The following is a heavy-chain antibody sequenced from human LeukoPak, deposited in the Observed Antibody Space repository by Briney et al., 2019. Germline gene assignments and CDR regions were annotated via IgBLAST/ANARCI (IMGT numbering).Heavy chain of an antibody. Sequence: PGGSLRLSCAASGFTFSKYWMSWVRQAPGKGLEWVANINEDGSETYYVDSVRGRFTISRDNAKNALHLQLNWLRAEDTALYYCAKESGKFDYWGQGTLVAVSS. V-gene: IGHV3-7*01. CDR1: GFTFSKYW. J-gene: IGHJ4*02. CDR3: AKESGKFDY. CDR2: INEDGSET.